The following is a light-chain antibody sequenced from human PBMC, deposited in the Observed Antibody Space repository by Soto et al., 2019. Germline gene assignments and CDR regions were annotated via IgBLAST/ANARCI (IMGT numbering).Light chain of an antibody. Sequence: QSALTQPPSASGSPGQSVTISCTGTSSDVGGYNYVSWYQQHPGKAPKLMISEVTKRPSGVPDRFSGSKSGNTASLTVSGLQAEDEAVYYCCSYAGSNNFYVFGTGTKLTVL. V-gene: IGLV2-8*01. CDR2: EVT. CDR3: CSYAGSNNFYV. J-gene: IGLJ1*01. CDR1: SSDVGGYNY.